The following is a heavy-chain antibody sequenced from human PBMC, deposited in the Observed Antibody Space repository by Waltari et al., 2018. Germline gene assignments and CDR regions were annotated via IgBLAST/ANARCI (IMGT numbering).Heavy chain of an antibody. J-gene: IGHJ4*02. CDR2: IKEDGSEA. V-gene: IGHV3-7*03. CDR3: SDPPSDF. CDR1: GFTFNKHG. D-gene: IGHD2-21*01. Sequence: EVQLVESGGALVQPGGSLRLACAASGFTFNKHGMSWVRQAPGKGLEGVASIKEDGSEANYLESVKGRFTISRDNAKNSLFLQMNSLRAEDTAVYYCSDPPSDFWGQGTQVIVSS.